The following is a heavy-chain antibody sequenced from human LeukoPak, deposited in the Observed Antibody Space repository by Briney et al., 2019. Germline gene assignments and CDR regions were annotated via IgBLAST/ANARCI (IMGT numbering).Heavy chain of an antibody. CDR2: IYYSGST. CDR1: GGSISSSSYY. Sequence: SETLSLTCTVSGGSISSSSYYWGWIRQPPGKGLEWIGSIYYSGSTYYNPSLKSRVTISVDTSKNQFSLKLSSVTAADTAVYYCARDMRRYNGQWLVPVLWGQGTLVTVSS. CDR3: ARDMRRYNGQWLVPVL. V-gene: IGHV4-39*07. J-gene: IGHJ4*02. D-gene: IGHD6-19*01.